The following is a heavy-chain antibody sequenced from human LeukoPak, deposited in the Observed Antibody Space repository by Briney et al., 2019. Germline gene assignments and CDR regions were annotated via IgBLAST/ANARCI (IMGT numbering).Heavy chain of an antibody. D-gene: IGHD6-13*01. CDR1: GGSISSYY. CDR2: IYTSGST. Sequence: PSETLSLTCTVSGGSISSYYWSWVRQPPGKRLEWIGYIYTSGSTNYNPSLKSRVTISVDTSKNQFSLKLSSVTAADTAVYYCARQGGSSWSYNWFDPWGQGTLVTVSS. V-gene: IGHV4-4*09. J-gene: IGHJ5*02. CDR3: ARQGGSSWSYNWFDP.